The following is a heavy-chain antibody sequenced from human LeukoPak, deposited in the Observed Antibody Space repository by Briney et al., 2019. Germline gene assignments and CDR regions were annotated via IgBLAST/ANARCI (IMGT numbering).Heavy chain of an antibody. CDR3: ARGKYSYSPFDY. J-gene: IGHJ4*02. Sequence: GASVKVSCKASGGTFSSYAISWVRQAPGQGLEWMGGIIPIFGTANYAQKFQGRVTITADESTSTAYMELSSLRSEDTAVYYRARGKYSYSPFDYWDQGTLVTVSS. CDR2: IIPIFGTA. V-gene: IGHV1-69*13. D-gene: IGHD5-18*01. CDR1: GGTFSSYA.